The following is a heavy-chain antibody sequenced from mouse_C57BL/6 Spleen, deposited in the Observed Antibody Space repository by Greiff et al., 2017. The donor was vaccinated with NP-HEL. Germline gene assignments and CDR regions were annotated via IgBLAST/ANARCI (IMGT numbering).Heavy chain of an antibody. CDR2: IYPRSGNT. CDR1: GYTFTSYG. J-gene: IGHJ4*01. V-gene: IGHV1-81*01. Sequence: QVQLKESGAELARPGASVKLSCKASGYTFTSYGISWVKQRTGQGLEWIGEIYPRSGNTYYNEKFKGKATLTADKSSSTAYMELRSLTSEDSAVYFCARKITTVVESMDYWGQGTSVTVSS. D-gene: IGHD1-1*01. CDR3: ARKITTVVESMDY.